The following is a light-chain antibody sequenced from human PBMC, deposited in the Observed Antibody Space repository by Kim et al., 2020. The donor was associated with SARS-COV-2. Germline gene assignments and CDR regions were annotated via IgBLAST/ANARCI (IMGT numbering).Light chain of an antibody. Sequence: GQSVTISCTGSSSDVGSYKYVSWYQQHPGKAPKLLIYEVSERPSGVPDRFSGSNSGNTASLTVSGLQAEDEAEYYCASYADTNNFIFGTGTKVTVL. CDR2: EVS. CDR1: SSDVGSYKY. CDR3: ASYADTNNFI. J-gene: IGLJ1*01. V-gene: IGLV2-8*01.